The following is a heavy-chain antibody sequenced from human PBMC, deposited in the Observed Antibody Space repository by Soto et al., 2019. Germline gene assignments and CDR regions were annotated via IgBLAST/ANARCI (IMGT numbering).Heavy chain of an antibody. CDR2: IIPLLDVT. CDR1: GGTFSTYT. V-gene: IGHV1-69*04. J-gene: IGHJ4*02. CDR3: ARDSGTVGYDDS. Sequence: VQLVESGAEVKKPGSSVKVSCKASGGTFSTYTINWVRQAPGQGLEWMGRIIPLLDVTNNAQRFQGRVTITADKSTSTVYMELTSLTSQDTAVYYCARDSGTVGYDDSWGQGTLVTVSS. D-gene: IGHD3-10*01.